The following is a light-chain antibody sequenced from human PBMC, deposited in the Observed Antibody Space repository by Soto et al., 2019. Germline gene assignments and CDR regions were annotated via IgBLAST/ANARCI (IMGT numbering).Light chain of an antibody. CDR3: NSYTTSSTVV. CDR1: SSDVGGFTY. V-gene: IGLV2-14*01. CDR2: EVN. J-gene: IGLJ2*01. Sequence: QSALAQPVSVSGSPGQSITISCTGTSSDVGGFTYVSWYRQHPGKAPKLMIYEVNHRPSGVSNRLSGSKSGNTASLTISGLQAEDEATYYCNSYTTSSTVVFGGGTKLTVL.